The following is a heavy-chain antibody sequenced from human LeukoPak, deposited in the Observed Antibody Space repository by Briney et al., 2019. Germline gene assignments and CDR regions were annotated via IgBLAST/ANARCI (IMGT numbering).Heavy chain of an antibody. CDR3: ARGGRSHYYDSSGYYNRAYYFDY. V-gene: IGHV1-2*02. CDR1: GYTFTSYG. J-gene: IGHJ4*02. D-gene: IGHD3-22*01. Sequence: ASVKVSCKASGYTFTSYGISWVRQAPGQGLEWMGWINPNSGGTNYAQKFQGRVTMTRDTSISTAYMELSRLRSDDTAVYYCARGGRSHYYDSSGYYNRAYYFDYWGQGTLVTVSS. CDR2: INPNSGGT.